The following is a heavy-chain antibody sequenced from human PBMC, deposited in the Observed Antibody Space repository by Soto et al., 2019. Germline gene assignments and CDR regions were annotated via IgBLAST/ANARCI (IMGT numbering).Heavy chain of an antibody. CDR1: GFTLSGSE. D-gene: IGHD2-21*01. Sequence: GGSLRLSCADSGFTLSGSEVHWVRQAPGKGLEWVGRINSKADNYATIYAAAVKGRFTISRDDSKSTAFLQMNSLKAEDTAVYYCTRHPTYLDMWGHGTMVTVS. CDR2: INSKADNYAT. CDR3: TRHPTYLDM. J-gene: IGHJ3*02. V-gene: IGHV3-73*01.